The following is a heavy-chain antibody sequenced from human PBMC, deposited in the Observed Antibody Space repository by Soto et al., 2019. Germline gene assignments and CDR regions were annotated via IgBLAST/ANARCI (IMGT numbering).Heavy chain of an antibody. V-gene: IGHV3-23*01. CDR2: VSGNGGSA. Sequence: EVQLLESGGGLVKPGGSLRLSCAASGFTFSSYAMSWVRQAPGKGLEWVSAVSGNGGSANYADSVKGRFTISRDNPKNTVYVQMHSLRAEDTAVYYCAKGYSSGWYDYVDYWGQGTLVTVSS. J-gene: IGHJ4*02. CDR1: GFTFSSYA. CDR3: AKGYSSGWYDYVDY. D-gene: IGHD6-19*01.